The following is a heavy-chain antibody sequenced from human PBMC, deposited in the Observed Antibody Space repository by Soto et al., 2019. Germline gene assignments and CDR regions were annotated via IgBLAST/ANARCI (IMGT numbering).Heavy chain of an antibody. D-gene: IGHD4-4*01. J-gene: IGHJ6*02. CDR1: GYTFTSYG. Sequence: ASVKVSCKASGYTFTSYGISWVRQAPGQGLEWMGWISAYNGNTNYAQKLQGRVTMTTDTSTSTAYMELRSLRSDDTAVYYCAIDSNSRGGGGLLFLAYYYYGMDVWGQGTTVTVSS. CDR3: AIDSNSRGGGGLLFLAYYYYGMDV. V-gene: IGHV1-18*01. CDR2: ISAYNGNT.